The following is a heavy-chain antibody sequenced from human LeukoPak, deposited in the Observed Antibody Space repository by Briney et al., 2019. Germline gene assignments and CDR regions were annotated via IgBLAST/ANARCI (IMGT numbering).Heavy chain of an antibody. J-gene: IGHJ5*02. CDR2: IYYNGNS. D-gene: IGHD2-8*01. V-gene: IGHV4-38-2*02. Sequence: SETLSLTCTVSGYPISSGYYWAWIRQPPGRGLEWIGIIYYNGNSYYNPSLESRVTISVDTSKNQFSLMLSSVTAADTAAYYCARHARSHLIYESFDPWGQGTLVTVSS. CDR1: GYPISSGYY. CDR3: ARHARSHLIYESFDP.